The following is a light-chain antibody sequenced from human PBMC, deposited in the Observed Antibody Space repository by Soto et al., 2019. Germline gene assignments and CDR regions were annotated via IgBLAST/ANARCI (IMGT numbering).Light chain of an antibody. CDR1: QSLLHSNGYNY. V-gene: IGKV2-28*01. Sequence: MVMTQSPLSLPVTPGEPASISCRSSQSLLHSNGYNYLDWYLQKPGQSPQLLIYLGSNRASGVPDRFSGSGSGTDFTLKISRVEAEDVGVYYCMQGLQTRTFGQGTKVDIK. CDR2: LGS. CDR3: MQGLQTRT. J-gene: IGKJ1*01.